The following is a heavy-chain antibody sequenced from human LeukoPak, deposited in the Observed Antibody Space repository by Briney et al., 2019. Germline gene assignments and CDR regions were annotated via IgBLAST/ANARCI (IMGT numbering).Heavy chain of an antibody. V-gene: IGHV3-73*01. J-gene: IGHJ6*03. CDR3: TRLKYYYYYMDV. CDR2: IRSKANSYAT. Sequence: PGGSLRLSCAASTFTFSGSAIHWVRQASGKGLEWVGRIRSKANSYATAYAASVKGRFTISRDDSKNTAYLQMNSLKAEDTAVYYCTRLKYYYYYMDVWGKGTTVTVPS. CDR1: TFTFSGSA.